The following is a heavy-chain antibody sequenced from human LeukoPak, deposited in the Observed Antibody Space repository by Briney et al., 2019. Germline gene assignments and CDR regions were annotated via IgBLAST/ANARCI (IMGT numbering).Heavy chain of an antibody. J-gene: IGHJ3*02. V-gene: IGHV1-24*01. CDR2: FDPEDGET. CDR3: ATGGRGTILPLAHDAFDI. D-gene: IGHD3-9*01. CDR1: GYTLTELS. Sequence: ASVKVSRKVSGYTLTELSMHWVRQAPGKGLGWMGGFDPEDGETIYAQKFQGRVTMTEDTSTDTAYMELSSLRSEDTAVYYCATGGRGTILPLAHDAFDIWGQGTMVTVSS.